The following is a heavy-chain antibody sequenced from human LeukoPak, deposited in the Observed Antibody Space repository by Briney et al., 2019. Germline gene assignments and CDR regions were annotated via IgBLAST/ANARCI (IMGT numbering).Heavy chain of an antibody. D-gene: IGHD3-3*01. Sequence: GGSLRLSCAASGFTVSSNYMSWVRQAPGKGLEWVSVIYRGGSTYYADSVKGRFTISRDNSKNTLYLQMNSLRAEDTAVYYCAGDAYYDFWSGDYYYYYMDVWGKGTTVTVSS. CDR3: AGDAYYDFWSGDYYYYYMDV. J-gene: IGHJ6*03. CDR1: GFTVSSNY. CDR2: IYRGGST. V-gene: IGHV3-53*01.